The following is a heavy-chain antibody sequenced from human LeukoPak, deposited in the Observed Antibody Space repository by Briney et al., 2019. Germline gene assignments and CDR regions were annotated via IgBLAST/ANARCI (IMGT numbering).Heavy chain of an antibody. D-gene: IGHD3-22*01. V-gene: IGHV3-11*04. Sequence: PGGSLRLSCAASGFTFSDYYMSWIRQAPGKGLEWVSYISSSGSTIYYADSVKGRFTISRDNAKNSLYLQMNSLRAEDTAVYYCVRDYTNYYDSSGYPDAFDIWGQGTMVTVSS. CDR2: ISSSGSTI. CDR3: VRDYTNYYDSSGYPDAFDI. J-gene: IGHJ3*02. CDR1: GFTFSDYY.